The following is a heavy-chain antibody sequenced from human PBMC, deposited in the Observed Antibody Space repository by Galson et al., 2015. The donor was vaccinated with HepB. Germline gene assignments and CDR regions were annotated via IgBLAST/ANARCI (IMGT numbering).Heavy chain of an antibody. CDR2: IIPILGIA. J-gene: IGHJ3*02. CDR3: ARAPEDAAVAGTSVYAFDI. Sequence: SVKVSCKASGGTFSSYAIGWVRQAPGQGLEWMGGIIPILGIANYAQKFQGRVTITADKSTSTAYMELSSLRSEDTAVYYCARAPEDAAVAGTSVYAFDIWGQGTMVTVSS. CDR1: GGTFSSYA. D-gene: IGHD6-19*01. V-gene: IGHV1-69*10.